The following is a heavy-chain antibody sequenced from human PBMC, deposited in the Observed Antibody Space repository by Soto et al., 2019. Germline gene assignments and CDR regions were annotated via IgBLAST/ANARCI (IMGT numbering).Heavy chain of an antibody. V-gene: IGHV4-59*08. D-gene: IGHD3-10*01. CDR2: IYYSGST. J-gene: IGHJ6*03. Sequence: SETLSLTCTVSGDSISSYYWSWIRQPPGKGLEWIGYIYYSGSTNYNPSLKSRVTISVDTSKNQFSLKLSSVTAADTAVYYCARHDFYYYGSGSYQTYYYYYMDVWGKGTTVTVSS. CDR1: GDSISSYY. CDR3: ARHDFYYYGSGSYQTYYYYYMDV.